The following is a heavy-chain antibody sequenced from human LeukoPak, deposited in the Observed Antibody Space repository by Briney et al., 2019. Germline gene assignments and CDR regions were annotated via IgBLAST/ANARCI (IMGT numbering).Heavy chain of an antibody. CDR2: IKQDGSEK. Sequence: GGSLRLSCAASGFTFSSYWMSWVRQAPGKGLEWVANIKQDGSEKYYVDSVKGRFTISRDIAKNSLYLQMNSLRAEDTAVYYCARDMYYDFWSGLDYWGQGTLVTVSS. V-gene: IGHV3-7*01. CDR3: ARDMYYDFWSGLDY. D-gene: IGHD3-3*01. CDR1: GFTFSSYW. J-gene: IGHJ4*02.